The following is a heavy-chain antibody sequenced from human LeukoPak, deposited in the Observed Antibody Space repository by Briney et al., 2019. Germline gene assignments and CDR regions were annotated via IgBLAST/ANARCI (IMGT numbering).Heavy chain of an antibody. CDR1: GFTFSSYW. CDR2: ISGSGVST. D-gene: IGHD4-11*01. J-gene: IGHJ6*03. CDR3: AKKGSNYYYHYMDV. V-gene: IGHV3-23*01. Sequence: PGGSLRLSCAASGFTFSSYWMSWVRQAPGKGLEWVSAISGSGVSTYYAHTVKGRFTISRDNSKNTLYLQMNSLRAEDTAVYYCAKKGSNYYYHYMDVWGKGTTVTVSS.